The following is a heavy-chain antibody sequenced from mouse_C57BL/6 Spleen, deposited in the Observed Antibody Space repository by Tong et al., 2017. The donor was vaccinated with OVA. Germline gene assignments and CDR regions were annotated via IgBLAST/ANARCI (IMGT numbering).Heavy chain of an antibody. V-gene: IGHV1-55*01. CDR2: IYPGSGST. D-gene: IGHD1-1*01. CDR3: ARRTTVVDY. CDR1: GYTFTSYW. J-gene: IGHJ2*01. Sequence: VQLQESGPELVKPGASVKMSCKASGYTFTSYWITWVKQRPGQGLEWIGDIYPGSGSTNYNEKFKSKATLTVDTSSSTAYMQLSSLTSEDSAVYYCARRTTVVDYWGQGTTLTVSS.